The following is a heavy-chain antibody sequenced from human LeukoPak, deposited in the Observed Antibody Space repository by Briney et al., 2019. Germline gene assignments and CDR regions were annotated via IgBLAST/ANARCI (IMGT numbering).Heavy chain of an antibody. Sequence: GGSLRLSCAASGFTFDDYTMHWVRQAPGKGLEWVSLISWDGSSTYYADSVKGRFTISRDNSKNSLYLQMNSLRTEDTALYYCAKDKGGRWLQLAYYFDYWGQGTLVTVSS. CDR1: GFTFDDYT. D-gene: IGHD5-24*01. J-gene: IGHJ4*02. CDR2: ISWDGSST. V-gene: IGHV3-43*01. CDR3: AKDKGGRWLQLAYYFDY.